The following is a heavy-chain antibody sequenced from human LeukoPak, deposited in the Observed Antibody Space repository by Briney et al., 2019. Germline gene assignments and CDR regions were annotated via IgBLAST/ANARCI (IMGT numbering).Heavy chain of an antibody. CDR1: GGSISSGSYY. CDR2: IYTSGST. CDR3: ARGSYYSDYATFDV. J-gene: IGHJ3*01. D-gene: IGHD4-11*01. V-gene: IGHV4-61*02. Sequence: PSQTLSLTCTVSGGSISSGSYYWSWIRQPAGKGLEWIGRIYTSGSTNYNPSLKSRVTMSLDTSKNQFSLKLGSVTAADTAVYYCARGSYYSDYATFDVWGQGTMVTVSS.